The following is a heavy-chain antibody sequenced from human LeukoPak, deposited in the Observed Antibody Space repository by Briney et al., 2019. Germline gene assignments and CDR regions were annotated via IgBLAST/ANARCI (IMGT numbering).Heavy chain of an antibody. J-gene: IGHJ4*02. D-gene: IGHD6-6*01. CDR2: ISTGNII. CDR1: GFTFSDYY. V-gene: IGHV3-11*01. Sequence: GGSLRLSCAASGFTFSDYYMTWIRQAPGKGLERVSYISTGNIIYYADSVKGRFTISRDNAKNSLYLQMSSLRAEDTAVYYCARDRTTYSSSSFDYWGQGTLVTVSS. CDR3: ARDRTTYSSSSFDY.